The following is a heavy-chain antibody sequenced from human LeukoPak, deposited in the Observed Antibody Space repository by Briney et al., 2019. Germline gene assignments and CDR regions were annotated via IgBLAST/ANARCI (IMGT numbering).Heavy chain of an antibody. J-gene: IGHJ4*02. CDR2: IWYDGSNK. CDR3: ARASYSSIAGYYFDY. V-gene: IGHV3-33*01. D-gene: IGHD6-6*01. CDR1: GFTFSSYG. Sequence: GGSLRLSCAASGFTFSSYGMHWVRQAPGKGLEWVAVIWYDGSNKYYADSVKGRFTISRDSSKNTLYLQMNSLRAEDTAVYYCARASYSSIAGYYFDYWGQGTLVTVSS.